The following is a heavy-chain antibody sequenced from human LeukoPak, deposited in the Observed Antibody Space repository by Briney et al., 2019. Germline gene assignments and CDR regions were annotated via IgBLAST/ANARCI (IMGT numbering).Heavy chain of an antibody. V-gene: IGHV3-53*01. D-gene: IGHD1-26*01. J-gene: IGHJ4*02. CDR2: IYSGGST. CDR3: AREEWDSSGAFDY. Sequence: PGGSLRPSCAASGFTASSNYMSWVRQAPGKGREWVAVIYSGGSTYYADSVKGRFTLSRDNSKNTLYLQMNRLRAEGPAVYYCAREEWDSSGAFDYWGQGTLVTVSS. CDR1: GFTASSNY.